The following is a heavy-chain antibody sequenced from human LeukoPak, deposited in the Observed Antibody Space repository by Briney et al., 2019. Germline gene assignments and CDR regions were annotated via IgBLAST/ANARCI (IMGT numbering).Heavy chain of an antibody. CDR2: ISAYNGNT. CDR3: ARDIVGATQTGSYYYYYYGMDV. Sequence: GASAKVSCKASGYTFTSYGISWVRQAPGQGLEWMGWISAYNGNTNYAQKLQGRVTMTTDTSTSTAYMELRSLRSDDTAVYYCARDIVGATQTGSYYYYYYGMDVWGQGTTVTVSS. D-gene: IGHD1-26*01. V-gene: IGHV1-18*01. CDR1: GYTFTSYG. J-gene: IGHJ6*02.